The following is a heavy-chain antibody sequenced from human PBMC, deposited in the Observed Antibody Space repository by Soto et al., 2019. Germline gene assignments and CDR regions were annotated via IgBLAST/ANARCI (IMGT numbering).Heavy chain of an antibody. CDR3: AREIAVAQGGYYYYGMDV. V-gene: IGHV1-18*01. Sequence: GASVKVSCKASGYTFTSYGISWVRQAPGQGLEWMGWISAYNGNTNYAQKLQGRVTMTTDTSTSTAYMELRSLRSDDTAVYYCAREIAVAQGGYYYYGMDVWGQGTTVTVSS. J-gene: IGHJ6*02. CDR2: ISAYNGNT. CDR1: GYTFTSYG. D-gene: IGHD6-19*01.